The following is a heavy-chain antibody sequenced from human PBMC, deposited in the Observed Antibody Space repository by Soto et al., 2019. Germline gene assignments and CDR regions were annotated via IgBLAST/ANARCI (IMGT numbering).Heavy chain of an antibody. CDR3: ARDWVMVYALDY. CDR1: GFTFSSYW. Sequence: EVQLVESGGGLVQPGGSLRLSCAASGFTFSSYWMSWVGQAPGKGLEWVANIKQDGSGKYYVDSVKGRFTISRDNAKNSLYLQMNSLRAEDTAVYYCARDWVMVYALDYWGQGTLVTVSS. V-gene: IGHV3-7*03. J-gene: IGHJ4*02. CDR2: IKQDGSGK. D-gene: IGHD2-8*01.